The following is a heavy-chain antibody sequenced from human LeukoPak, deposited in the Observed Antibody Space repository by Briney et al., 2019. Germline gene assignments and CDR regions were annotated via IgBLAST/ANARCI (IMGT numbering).Heavy chain of an antibody. CDR1: GFTFSSYA. V-gene: IGHV3-30-3*01. D-gene: IGHD6-13*01. J-gene: IGHJ4*02. CDR2: TSYDGSNN. Sequence: SGGSLRLSCAASGFTFSSYAIHWVRQAPGKGLQWVTITSYDGSNNYYADAVKGRFTISRDNSKNTVYLQMNSLRGEDTAVYYCARSKGYSSSWYRVPYYWGQGTLVTVSS. CDR3: ARSKGYSSSWYRVPYY.